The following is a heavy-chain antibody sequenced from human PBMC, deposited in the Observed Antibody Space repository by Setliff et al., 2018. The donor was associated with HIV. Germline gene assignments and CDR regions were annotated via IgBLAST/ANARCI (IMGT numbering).Heavy chain of an antibody. CDR2: INFTGPT. Sequence: SETLSLTCTVSNGSIGTYYWTWIRQPPGKGLEYIGYINFTGPTKFNPSLKSRVTMSVDTSKKQFSLKLSSVTAADTAVYYCARGNNDYVYLDYWGQGALVTVSS. CDR3: ARGNNDYVYLDY. CDR1: NGSIGTYY. V-gene: IGHV4-59*01. J-gene: IGHJ4*02. D-gene: IGHD3-16*01.